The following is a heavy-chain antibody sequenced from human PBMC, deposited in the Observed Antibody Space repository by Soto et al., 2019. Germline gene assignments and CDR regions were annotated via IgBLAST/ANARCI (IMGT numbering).Heavy chain of an antibody. Sequence: ASVKVSCKVSGYTLTELSMHWVRQAPGKGLEWMGWMNPNSGNTGYAQKFQGRVTMTRNTSVSTAYMELSSLRSEDTAVYYCARGLRDCSSTSCYYGFDPWGQGTLVTVSS. J-gene: IGHJ5*02. CDR2: MNPNSGNT. CDR3: ARGLRDCSSTSCYYGFDP. CDR1: GYTLTELS. D-gene: IGHD2-2*01. V-gene: IGHV1-8*01.